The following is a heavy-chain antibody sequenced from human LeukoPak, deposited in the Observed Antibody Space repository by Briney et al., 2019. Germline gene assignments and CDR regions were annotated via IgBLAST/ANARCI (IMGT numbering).Heavy chain of an antibody. CDR2: IRYDGSNK. Sequence: GGSLRLSCAASEFTFSSYGMHWVRQAPGKGLEWVAFIRYDGSNKYYADSVKGRFTISRDNSKNTLYLQMNSLRAEDTAVYYCAEWEYQLLWSDAFDIWGQGTMVTVSS. CDR1: EFTFSSYG. V-gene: IGHV3-30*02. J-gene: IGHJ3*02. CDR3: AEWEYQLLWSDAFDI. D-gene: IGHD2-2*01.